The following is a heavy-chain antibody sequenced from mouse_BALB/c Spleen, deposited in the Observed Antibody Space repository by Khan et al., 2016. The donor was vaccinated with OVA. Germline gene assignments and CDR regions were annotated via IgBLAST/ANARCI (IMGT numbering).Heavy chain of an antibody. J-gene: IGHJ3*01. CDR2: INPGSGGT. D-gene: IGHD2-3*01. CDR3: ARRYDGYPFAY. CDR1: GYAFTNYL. V-gene: IGHV1-54*03. Sequence: VQLQESGAELVRPEASVKVSCKASGYAFTNYLIEWVKQRPGQGLEWIGVINPGSGGTNYNEKFKGKAILTADKSSSTAYMQLNSLTSDDSAVYFCARRYDGYPFAYWGQGTLVTVSA.